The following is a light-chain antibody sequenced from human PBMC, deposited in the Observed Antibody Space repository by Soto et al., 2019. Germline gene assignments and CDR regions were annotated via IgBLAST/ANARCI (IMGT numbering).Light chain of an antibody. Sequence: DIQVTQSPSSLSASVGDRVTITCRASQDITQWLAWFQQKPGKAPNLLIYDVSSLESGVPSRFSGSGSGTEFTLTISSLQPDDFATYYCQQYNSYSAWTFGQGTKVDIK. CDR3: QQYNSYSAWT. J-gene: IGKJ1*01. CDR2: DVS. CDR1: QDITQW. V-gene: IGKV1-5*01.